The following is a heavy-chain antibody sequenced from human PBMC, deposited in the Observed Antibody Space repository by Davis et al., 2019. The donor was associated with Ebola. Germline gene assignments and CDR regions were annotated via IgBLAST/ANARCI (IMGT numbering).Heavy chain of an antibody. CDR2: ISGSGGST. J-gene: IGHJ4*02. CDR1: GFTFSSYA. CDR3: AKDRDYYDSSGYQDY. D-gene: IGHD3-22*01. V-gene: IGHV3-23*01. Sequence: GESLKISCAASGFTFSSYAMSWVRQAPGKGLEWVSAISGSGGSTYYADSVKGRFTISRDNSKNTLYLQMNSLRAEDTALYYCAKDRDYYDSSGYQDYWGQGTLVTVSS.